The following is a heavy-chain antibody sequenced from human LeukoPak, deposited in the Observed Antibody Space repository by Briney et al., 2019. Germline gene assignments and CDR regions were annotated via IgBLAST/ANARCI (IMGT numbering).Heavy chain of an antibody. CDR3: ARDASSWEPGY. CDR2: INPNSGGT. D-gene: IGHD6-13*01. CDR1: GGTFSSYA. J-gene: IGHJ4*02. V-gene: IGHV1-2*02. Sequence: ASVKVSCKASGGTFSSYAISWVRQAPGQGLEWMGWINPNSGGTNYAQKFQGRVTMTRDTSISTAYMELSRLRSDDTAVYYCARDASSWEPGYWGQGTLVTVSS.